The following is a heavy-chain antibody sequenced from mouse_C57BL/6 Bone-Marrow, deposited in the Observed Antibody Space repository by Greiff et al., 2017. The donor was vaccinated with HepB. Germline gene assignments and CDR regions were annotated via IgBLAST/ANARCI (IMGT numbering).Heavy chain of an antibody. J-gene: IGHJ3*01. V-gene: IGHV5-15*01. D-gene: IGHD2-3*01. CDR2: ISNLAYSI. CDR3: ARHGYDGYAWFAY. CDR1: GFTFSDYG. Sequence: EVHLVESGGGLVQPGGSLKLSCAASGFTFSDYGMAWVRQAPRKGPEWVAFISNLAYSIYYADTVTGRFTISRENAKNTLYLEMSSLRSEDTAMYYCARHGYDGYAWFAYWGQGTLVTVSA.